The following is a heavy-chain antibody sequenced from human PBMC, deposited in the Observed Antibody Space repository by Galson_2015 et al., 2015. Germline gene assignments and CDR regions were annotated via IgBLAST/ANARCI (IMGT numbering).Heavy chain of an antibody. D-gene: IGHD2-15*01. Sequence: ETLSLTCTVSGGSMSSDYWCWIRQPPAKGLEWIGTIHYSGSTLYNTSFKITMSVDTSKNQFSLKLRSVTAADTAVYYCVRSIGWYRFDVWGQGTLATVSS. CDR3: VRSIGWYRFDV. CDR1: GGSMSSDY. J-gene: IGHJ4*02. V-gene: IGHV4-39*01. CDR2: IHYSGST.